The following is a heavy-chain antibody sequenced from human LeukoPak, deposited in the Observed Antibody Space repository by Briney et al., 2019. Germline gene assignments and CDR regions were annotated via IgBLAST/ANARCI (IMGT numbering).Heavy chain of an antibody. V-gene: IGHV3-30-3*01. CDR1: GFTFSDYY. CDR2: ISYDGSNK. D-gene: IGHD4-11*01. CDR3: ARGEDYSTKVDY. Sequence: PGGSLRLSCAASGFTFSDYYMSWIRQAPGKGLEWVAVISYDGSNKYYADSVKGRFTISRDNSKNTLYLQMNSLRAEDTAVYYCARGEDYSTKVDYWGQGTLVTVSS. J-gene: IGHJ4*02.